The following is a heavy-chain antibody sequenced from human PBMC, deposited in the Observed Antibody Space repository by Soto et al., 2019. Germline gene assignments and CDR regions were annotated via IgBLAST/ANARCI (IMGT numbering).Heavy chain of an antibody. Sequence: QVQLVECGGGVVQPGTSLRLSCTASGFKFSYYGMHWVRQGPGKGLEWVAVIWYDGGRDYYSDSVEGRFTISRDNFKNTVYLEMNSLRDEDTAVYYCARGTSHFYYFLDVWGEGTTVTVSS. D-gene: IGHD3-16*01. V-gene: IGHV3-33*01. CDR3: ARGTSHFYYFLDV. CDR1: GFKFSYYG. CDR2: IWYDGGRD. J-gene: IGHJ6*03.